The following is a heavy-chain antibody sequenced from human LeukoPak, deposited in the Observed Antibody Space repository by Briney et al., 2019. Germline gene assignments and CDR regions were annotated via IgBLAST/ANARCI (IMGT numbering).Heavy chain of an antibody. V-gene: IGHV1-2*02. CDR2: INPNSGGT. J-gene: IGHJ4*02. D-gene: IGHD6-13*01. Sequence: GASVKVSCKASGYTFTGYYMHWVRQAPGQGLEWMGWINPNSGGTNYAQKFQGRVTMTRDTSISTAYMEMSNLTSDDTAVYYCARAVPEQELVRGAFDYWGQRILVTVSS. CDR1: GYTFTGYY. CDR3: ARAVPEQELVRGAFDY.